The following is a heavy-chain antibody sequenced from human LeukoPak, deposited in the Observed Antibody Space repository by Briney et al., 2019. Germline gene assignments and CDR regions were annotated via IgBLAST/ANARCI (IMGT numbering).Heavy chain of an antibody. CDR3: ARDDSTGYLYLDY. V-gene: IGHV3-23*01. CDR1: GFTFSSYA. J-gene: IGHJ4*02. CDR2: ISGSGVST. D-gene: IGHD3-22*01. Sequence: GGSLRLSCAASGFTFSSYAMNWVRQAPGKGLEWVSAISGSGVSTHYADSVKGRFTISRDNAKNALYLQMNSLRGEDTAVYYCARDDSTGYLYLDYWGQGSLVTVSS.